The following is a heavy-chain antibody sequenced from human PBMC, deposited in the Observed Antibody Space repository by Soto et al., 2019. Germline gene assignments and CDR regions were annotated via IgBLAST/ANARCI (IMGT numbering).Heavy chain of an antibody. CDR3: ARGITLPTPLDY. J-gene: IGHJ4*02. Sequence: QVQLVQSGAEEKKPGASVKVSCKASGYTFTSYAMHWVRQAPGQRLEWMGWINAGNGNTKYSQKFQGRVTITRDTAASTAYMELSSLRSEDTAVYYCARGITLPTPLDYWGQGTLVTVSS. CDR2: INAGNGNT. CDR1: GYTFTSYA. V-gene: IGHV1-3*05. D-gene: IGHD1-20*01.